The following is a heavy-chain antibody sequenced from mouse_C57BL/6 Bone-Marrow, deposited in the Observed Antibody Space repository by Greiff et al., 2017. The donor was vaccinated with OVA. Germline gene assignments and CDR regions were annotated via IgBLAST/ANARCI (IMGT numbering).Heavy chain of an antibody. CDR3: ASPFYGSRNWYFDV. CDR1: GFNIKNTY. V-gene: IGHV14-3*01. Sequence: VHVKQSVAELVRPGASVKLSCTASGFNIKNTYMHWVKQRPEQGLEWIGRIDPANGNTKYAPKFQGKATITADTSSHTAYLQLSSLTSEDTAIYYCASPFYGSRNWYFDVWGTGTTVTVSS. CDR2: IDPANGNT. J-gene: IGHJ1*03. D-gene: IGHD1-1*01.